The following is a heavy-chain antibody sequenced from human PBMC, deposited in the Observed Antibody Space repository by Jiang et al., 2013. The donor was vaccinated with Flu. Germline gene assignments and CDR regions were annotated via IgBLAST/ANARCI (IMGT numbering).Heavy chain of an antibody. CDR1: GGSISSYY. D-gene: IGHD3-9*01. J-gene: IGHJ6*02. CDR3: ARGKNGYFDWLTVSAQTYYYYGMDV. V-gene: IGHV4-59*01. Sequence: GSGLVKPSETLSLTCTVSGGSISSYYWSWIRQPPGKGLEWIGYIYYSGSTNYNPSLKSRVTISVDTSKNQFSLKLSSVTAADTAVYYCARGKNGYFDWLTVSAQTYYYYGMDVWGQGTTVTVSS. CDR2: IYYSGST.